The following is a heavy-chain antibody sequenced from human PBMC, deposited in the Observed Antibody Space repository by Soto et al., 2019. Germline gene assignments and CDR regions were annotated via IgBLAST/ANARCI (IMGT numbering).Heavy chain of an antibody. CDR2: IYWDDEK. V-gene: IGHV2-5*02. J-gene: IGHJ4*02. Sequence: QITLKESGPTLVKPTQTLTLTCSFSGFSLRTVEVGVGWIRQPPGKALEWLSLIYWDDEKRYSPSLKSRLSTTKDASNNQVVLRMTNLDVIDTATYYCARFSSRDWFFDDWGQGTLVSVSS. CDR3: ARFSSRDWFFDD. D-gene: IGHD3-9*01. CDR1: GFSLRTVEVG.